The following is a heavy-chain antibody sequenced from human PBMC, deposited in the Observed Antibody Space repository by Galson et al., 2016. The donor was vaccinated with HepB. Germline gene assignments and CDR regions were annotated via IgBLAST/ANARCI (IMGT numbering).Heavy chain of an antibody. CDR2: ITSISSYI. J-gene: IGHJ2*01. CDR1: GFTFSDYS. CDR3: ARRGDDSWYFDL. V-gene: IGHV3-21*01. D-gene: IGHD5-12*01. Sequence: SLRLSCAASGFTFSDYSMKWVRQAPGKGLEWVSSITSISSYIYYADSVKGRFTISRDNAKNPLYLQMNSLRAEDTAVYYCARRGDDSWYFDLWGRGTLVTVSS.